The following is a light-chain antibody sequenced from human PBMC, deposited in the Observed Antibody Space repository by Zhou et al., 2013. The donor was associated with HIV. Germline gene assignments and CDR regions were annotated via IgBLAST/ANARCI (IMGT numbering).Light chain of an antibody. CDR1: QSIGNY. CDR2: AAS. J-gene: IGKJ4*01. CDR3: QQSYSFPLT. Sequence: DIQMTQSPSSLSASVGNRVNITCRASQSIGNYLNWYQQKPGKAPKVLINAASSSQSGVPSRFSGSRSGTDFTLTISSLQPEDFATYYCQQSYSFPLTFGGGTKVEI. V-gene: IGKV1-39*01.